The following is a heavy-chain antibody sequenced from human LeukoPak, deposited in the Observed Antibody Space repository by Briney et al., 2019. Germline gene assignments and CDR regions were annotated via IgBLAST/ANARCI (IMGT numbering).Heavy chain of an antibody. Sequence: TTSETLSLTCTVSGGSISSYYWSWIRQPPGKGLEWIGYIYYSGSTNYNPSLKSRVTISVDTSKNHFSLKLSSVTAADTAVYYCARSKAAAGTIFDYGGQGTLVTVPS. CDR2: IYYSGST. CDR3: ARSKAAAGTIFDY. CDR1: GGSISSYY. D-gene: IGHD6-13*01. V-gene: IGHV4-59*01. J-gene: IGHJ4*02.